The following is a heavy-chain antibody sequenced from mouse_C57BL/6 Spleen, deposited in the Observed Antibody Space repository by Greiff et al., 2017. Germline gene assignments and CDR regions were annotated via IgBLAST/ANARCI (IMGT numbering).Heavy chain of an antibody. CDR3: ARWGGYYAMDY. CDR1: GYAFTNYL. J-gene: IGHJ4*01. CDR2: INPGSGGT. V-gene: IGHV1-54*01. Sequence: QVQLKEPGAELVRPGTSVKVSCKASGYAFTNYLIEWVKQRPGQGLEWIGVINPGSGGTNYNEKFKGKATLTADKSSSTAYMQLSSLTSEDSAVYFCARWGGYYAMDYWGQGTSVTVSS.